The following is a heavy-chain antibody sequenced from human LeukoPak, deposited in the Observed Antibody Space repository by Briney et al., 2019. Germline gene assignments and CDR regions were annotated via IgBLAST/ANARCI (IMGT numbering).Heavy chain of an antibody. CDR3: AKGTTVSQPRRLVY. CDR1: GFTFSSYA. Sequence: PGGSLRLSCAASGFTFSSYAMTWVRQAPGKGLDWVSAISDSGASTYYADSVRGRFTISRDNSKNTLFLQMSSLRAEDTAIYYCAKGTTVSQPRRLVYWGGGTLVTVSS. J-gene: IGHJ4*02. CDR2: ISDSGAST. V-gene: IGHV3-23*01. D-gene: IGHD4-17*01.